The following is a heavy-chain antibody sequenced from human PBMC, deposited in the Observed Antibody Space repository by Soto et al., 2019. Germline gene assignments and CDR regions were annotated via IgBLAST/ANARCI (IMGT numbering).Heavy chain of an antibody. CDR3: AKDGPTTFDY. CDR1: GFTFSSYG. CDR2: ISYDGSNK. D-gene: IGHD1-1*01. V-gene: IGHV3-30*18. J-gene: IGHJ4*02. Sequence: GGSLRLSCAASGFTFSSYGMHWVRQAPGKGLEWVAVISYDGSNKYYADSVKGRFTISRDNSKNTLYLQMNSLRVEDTAVYYCAKDGPTTFDYWGQGTLVTVSS.